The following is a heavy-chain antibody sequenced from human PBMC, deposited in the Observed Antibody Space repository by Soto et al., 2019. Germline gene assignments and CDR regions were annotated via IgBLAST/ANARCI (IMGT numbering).Heavy chain of an antibody. CDR3: AKRYPGGSRPFDY. CDR2: IVGRGDNT. J-gene: IGHJ4*02. CDR1: GFTFSSYD. Sequence: GGSLRLSCAASGFTFSSYDMSWARQAPGKGLEWVSTIVGRGDNTYYPGSVKGRFTISRDNSKNTLYLQMNSLRAEDTAVYYCAKRYPGGSRPFDYWGQGTLVTVSS. D-gene: IGHD2-2*01. V-gene: IGHV3-23*01.